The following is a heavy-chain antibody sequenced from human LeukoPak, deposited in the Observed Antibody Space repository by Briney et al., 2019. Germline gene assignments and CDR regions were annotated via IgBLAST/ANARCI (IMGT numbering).Heavy chain of an antibody. CDR3: ARTEYYGSGTSLFDY. CDR2: ISSNGGST. Sequence: GGSLRLSCAASGFTFSRYTMHWVRQAPGKGLEYVSAISSNGGSTYYANSVKGRFTISRDNSKNTLYLQMGGLRAEDMAVYYCARTEYYGSGTSLFDYWGQGTLVTVSS. V-gene: IGHV3-64*01. J-gene: IGHJ4*02. CDR1: GFTFSRYT. D-gene: IGHD3-10*01.